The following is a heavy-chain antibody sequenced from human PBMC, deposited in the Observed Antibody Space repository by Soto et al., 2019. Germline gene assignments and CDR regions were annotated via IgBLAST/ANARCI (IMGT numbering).Heavy chain of an antibody. CDR1: GYTFSDHY. D-gene: IGHD4-17*01. V-gene: IGHV3-72*01. J-gene: IGHJ3*02. Sequence: MQLVESGGDLVQPGGSLKLSCVGSGYTFSDHYMDWVRQAPGKGLEWVGRIRNRGGGYITQYAASVRGRSTVSRDDSKDSLYLQMTSLKIEDTAVYYCSRPAYGHGFDIWGQGTVVTVSS. CDR2: IRNRGGGYIT. CDR3: SRPAYGHGFDI.